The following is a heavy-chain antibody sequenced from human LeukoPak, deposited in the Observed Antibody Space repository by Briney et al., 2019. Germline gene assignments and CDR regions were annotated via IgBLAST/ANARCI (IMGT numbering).Heavy chain of an antibody. J-gene: IGHJ4*02. CDR2: IYYSGST. CDR3: ARVGPPYY. D-gene: IGHD1-14*01. CDR1: GGSISSSSYY. Sequence: SETLSLTCTVSGGSISSSSYYWGWIRQPPGKGLEWIGSIYYSGSTYYNPSLKSRVTISVDTSKNQFSLKLSSVTAADTAVYYCARVGPPYYWGQGTLVTVSS. V-gene: IGHV4-39*07.